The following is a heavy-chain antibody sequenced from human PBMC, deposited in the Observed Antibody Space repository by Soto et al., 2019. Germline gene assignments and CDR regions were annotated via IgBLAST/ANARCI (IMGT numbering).Heavy chain of an antibody. J-gene: IGHJ6*02. D-gene: IGHD3-22*01. V-gene: IGHV1-69*01. Sequence: QVQLVQSGAEVKKPGSSVKVSCKASGDTFSSYAISWVRQAPGQGLEWMGGIIHIFGTANYAQKIQGRVTITADESTSTAYMELSSLRSEDTAVYYCARDGSGYRSRASPMDVWGQGTTVTVSS. CDR1: GDTFSSYA. CDR3: ARDGSGYRSRASPMDV. CDR2: IIHIFGTA.